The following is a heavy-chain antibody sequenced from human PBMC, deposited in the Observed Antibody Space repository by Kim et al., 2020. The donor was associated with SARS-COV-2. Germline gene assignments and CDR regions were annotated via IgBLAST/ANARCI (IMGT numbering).Heavy chain of an antibody. CDR3: ARGSLGSTAGVATIYYYYGIDV. CDR2: MNPNSGNT. Sequence: ASVKVSCKASGYTFTSYDINWVRQATGQGLEWMGWMNPNSGNTGYAQKFQGRVTMTRNTSISTAYMELSSLRSEDTAVYYCARGSLGSTAGVATIYYYYGIDVWGQGTTVTVSS. V-gene: IGHV1-8*01. J-gene: IGHJ6*02. D-gene: IGHD5-12*01. CDR1: GYTFTSYD.